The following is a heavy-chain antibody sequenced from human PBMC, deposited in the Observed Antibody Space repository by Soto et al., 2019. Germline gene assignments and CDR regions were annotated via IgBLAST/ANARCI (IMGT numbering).Heavy chain of an antibody. CDR1: GFSFPSYW. J-gene: IGHJ3*01. CDR2: IHMDGRET. D-gene: IGHD2-21*01. Sequence: EVQLVESGGDLVQPGGSLRLACAASGFSFPSYWMTWVRQAPGKGLEWVANIHMDGRETNYVDSVKGRFTISRDDTNLYLQMSGLRADDTAIYYCARDADYIRGGYCDAYDLWGQGTMVTVSS. CDR3: ARDADYIRGGYCDAYDL. V-gene: IGHV3-7*05.